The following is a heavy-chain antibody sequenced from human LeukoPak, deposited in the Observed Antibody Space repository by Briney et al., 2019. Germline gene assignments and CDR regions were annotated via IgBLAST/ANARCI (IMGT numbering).Heavy chain of an antibody. J-gene: IGHJ4*02. CDR1: GFTFSNYW. CDR3: VRGGGY. Sequence: GGSLRLSCVASGFTFSNYWMTWVRQAPGKGLEWVANIKKDGSEKNHVDSVKGRFTISRDNAKNSLYLQMNSLRGEDTAVYYCVRGGGYWGQGTLVTVSS. V-gene: IGHV3-7*01. CDR2: IKKDGSEK.